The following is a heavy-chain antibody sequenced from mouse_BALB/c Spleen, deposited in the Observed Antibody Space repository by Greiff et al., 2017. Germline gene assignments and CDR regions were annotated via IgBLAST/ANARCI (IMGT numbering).Heavy chain of an antibody. Sequence: EVKLMESGGGLVKPGGSLKLSCAASGFTFSSYAMSWVRQTPEKRLEWVASISSGGSTYYPDSVKGRFTISRDNARNILYLQMSSLRSEDTAMYYCARVYYDAMDSWGHGTSVTVSP. D-gene: IGHD2-1*01. CDR2: ISSGGST. CDR1: GFTFSSYA. V-gene: IGHV5-6-5*01. J-gene: IGHJ4*01. CDR3: ARVYYDAMDS.